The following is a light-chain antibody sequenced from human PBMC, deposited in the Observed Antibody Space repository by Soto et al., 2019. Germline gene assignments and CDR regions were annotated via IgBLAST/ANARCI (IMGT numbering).Light chain of an antibody. Sequence: EILMTQSPATLSVSPGERATLSCRASQSVSSNLAWYQQKPGQAPRLLIYGASTRDTGIPARFSGSGSGTDFTLTISRLEPEDFEVYYCQQRSNWPPTFGQGTKVDIK. V-gene: IGKV3-15*01. CDR2: GAS. J-gene: IGKJ1*01. CDR3: QQRSNWPPT. CDR1: QSVSSN.